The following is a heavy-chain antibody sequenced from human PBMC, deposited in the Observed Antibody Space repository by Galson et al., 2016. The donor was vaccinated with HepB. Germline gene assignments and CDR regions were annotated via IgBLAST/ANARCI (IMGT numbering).Heavy chain of an antibody. CDR1: GYPFVDYF. CDR2: INPNNGGP. J-gene: IGHJ3*01. Sequence: SVKVSCKASGYPFVDYFLYWVRQAPGQGLEWVGWINPNNGGPNYARNFRGRVTMTRDTSINTAYMELSSLKSDDTAMYYCARAKGHGSASYLGRVGIWGQGTMVTVSS. V-gene: IGHV1-2*02. CDR3: ARAKGHGSASYLGRVGI. D-gene: IGHD3-10*01.